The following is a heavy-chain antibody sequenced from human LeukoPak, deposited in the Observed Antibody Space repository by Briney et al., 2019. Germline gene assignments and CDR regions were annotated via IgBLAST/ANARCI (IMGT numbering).Heavy chain of an antibody. D-gene: IGHD6-13*01. Sequence: GGSLRLSCAASGFTFSDYTMQWVRQAPGKGLEWVALMPPDGSYQHYADSLKGRFTISRDNLKNTLYLQMNSLRLEDTAVYFCVRGLHGRSWYGAHWGQGTLLSVSS. V-gene: IGHV3-30*17. CDR2: MPPDGSYQ. CDR1: GFTFSDYT. CDR3: VRGLHGRSWYGAH. J-gene: IGHJ4*02.